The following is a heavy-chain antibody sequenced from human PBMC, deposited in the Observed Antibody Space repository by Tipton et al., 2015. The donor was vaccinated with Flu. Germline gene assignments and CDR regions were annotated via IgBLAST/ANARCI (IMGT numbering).Heavy chain of an antibody. CDR2: ISGSGGGT. J-gene: IGHJ4*02. CDR3: AKSYCSASNCPGF. V-gene: IGHV3-23*01. Sequence: GSLRLSCAASGFTFTSFAMNWVRQAPGKGLEWVSTISGSGGGTYYTDSVKGRFTISRDISRNTLYLQMNSLRAEDTAFYYCAKSYCSASNCPGFWGQGTLVTVSS. D-gene: IGHD2-15*01. CDR1: GFTFTSFA.